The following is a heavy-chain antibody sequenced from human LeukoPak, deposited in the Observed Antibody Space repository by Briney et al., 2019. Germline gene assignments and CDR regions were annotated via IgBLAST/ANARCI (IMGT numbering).Heavy chain of an antibody. CDR3: AKMYGYSSGWYYFDY. J-gene: IGHJ4*02. V-gene: IGHV3-23*01. D-gene: IGHD6-19*01. CDR2: ISGSGGST. CDR1: GFTFSSYA. Sequence: TGGSLRLSCAASGFTFSSYAMSWVRQAPGKGLEWVSAISGSGGSTYYADSVKGRFTISRDNSKNTLYLQMNSLRAEGTAVYYCAKMYGYSSGWYYFDYRGQGTLVSVSS.